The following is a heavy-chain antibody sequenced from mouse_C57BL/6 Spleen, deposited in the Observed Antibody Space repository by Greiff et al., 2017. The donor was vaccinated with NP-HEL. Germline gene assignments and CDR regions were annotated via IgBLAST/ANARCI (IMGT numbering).Heavy chain of an antibody. D-gene: IGHD1-1*02. J-gene: IGHJ2*01. CDR2: IYPGSGST. V-gene: IGHV1-55*01. CDR3: ARGGGCFDY. Sequence: AALVKPGASVKMSCKASGYTFTSYWINWVKQRPGQGLEWIGYIYPGSGSTNYNEKFKSKATLTVDTSSSTAYMQLSSLTSEDSAVYYCARGGGCFDYWGQGTTLTVSS. CDR1: GYTFTSYW.